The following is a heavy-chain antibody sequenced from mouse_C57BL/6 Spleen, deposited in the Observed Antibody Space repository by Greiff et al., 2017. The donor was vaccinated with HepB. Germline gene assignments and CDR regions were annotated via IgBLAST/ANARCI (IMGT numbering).Heavy chain of an antibody. J-gene: IGHJ3*01. CDR3: ARSTAQATWCAY. CDR2: IWSGGST. D-gene: IGHD3-2*02. V-gene: IGHV2-2*01. CDR1: GFSLTSYG. Sequence: QVQLKQSGPGLVQPSQSLSITCTVSGFSLTSYGVHWVRQSPGKGLEWLGVIWSGGSTDYNAAFISRLSISKDNSKSQVFFKMNSLQADDTAIYYCARSTAQATWCAYWGQGTLVTVSA.